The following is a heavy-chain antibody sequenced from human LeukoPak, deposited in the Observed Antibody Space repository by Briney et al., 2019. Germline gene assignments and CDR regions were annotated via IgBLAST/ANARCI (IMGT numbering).Heavy chain of an antibody. J-gene: IGHJ4*02. CDR1: GYSISTGYY. V-gene: IGHV4-38-2*01. CDR3: VRVPYYYDSGSYHPRFFDY. D-gene: IGHD3-10*01. CDR2: IYHSGST. Sequence: SGTLSLTCAVSGYSISTGYYWGWIRQPPGKGLEWIGSIYHSGSTNYNPSLESRATISVDTSKNQFSLRLSSVTAADTAVYYCVRVPYYYDSGSYHPRFFDYWGQGTLVTVSS.